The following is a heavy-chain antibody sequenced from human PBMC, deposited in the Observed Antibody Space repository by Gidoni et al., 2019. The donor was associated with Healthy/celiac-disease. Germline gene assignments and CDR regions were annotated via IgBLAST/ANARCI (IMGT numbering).Heavy chain of an antibody. CDR3: ARESQYSPRPFDI. V-gene: IGHV4-34*01. CDR1: GGSFSGYY. D-gene: IGHD6-6*01. J-gene: IGHJ3*02. Sequence: QVQLQQCGAGLLKPSETLSLSCAVYGGSFSGYYWSWIRPPPGKGLEWIGDINHSGSTNYNPSLKSRVTISVDTSKNQFSLKLSSVTAADTAVYYCARESQYSPRPFDIWGQGTMVTVSS. CDR2: INHSGST.